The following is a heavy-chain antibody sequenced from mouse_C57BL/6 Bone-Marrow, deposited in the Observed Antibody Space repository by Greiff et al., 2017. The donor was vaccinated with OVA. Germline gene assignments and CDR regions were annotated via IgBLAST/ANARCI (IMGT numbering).Heavy chain of an antibody. J-gene: IGHJ2*01. CDR2: INPNNGGT. Sequence: EVQLQQSGPELVMPGASVKISCKASGYTFTDYYMTWVKQSHGKSLEWIGDINPNNGGTSYNQKFKGKATLTVDKSSSTAYMELRSLTSEDSAVYYCARSVAYFDYWGQGTTLTVSS. CDR1: GYTFTDYY. CDR3: ARSVAYFDY. V-gene: IGHV1-26*01.